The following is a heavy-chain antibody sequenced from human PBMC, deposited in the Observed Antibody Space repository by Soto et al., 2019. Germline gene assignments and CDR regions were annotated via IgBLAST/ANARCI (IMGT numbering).Heavy chain of an antibody. J-gene: IGHJ6*02. CDR1: GGTFSSYT. CDR3: ARDLEMAITMGYYYYGMDV. CDR2: IIPILGIA. V-gene: IGHV1-69*02. D-gene: IGHD3-10*01. Sequence: QVQLVQSGAEVKKPGSSVKVSCKASGGTFSSYTISWVRQAPGQGLEWMGRIIPILGIANYAQKFHGRVTITADKSTSPAHMDLSSLRSEDTAVYYCARDLEMAITMGYYYYGMDVWGQGTTVTVSS.